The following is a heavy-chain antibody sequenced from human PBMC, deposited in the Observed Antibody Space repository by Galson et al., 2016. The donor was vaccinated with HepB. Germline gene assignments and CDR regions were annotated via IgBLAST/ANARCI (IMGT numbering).Heavy chain of an antibody. D-gene: IGHD1-26*01. CDR2: IFWNDEE. Sequence: PALVKPTQTLTLTCTVSGFSLSSARMGVSWIRQPPGKALEWLAQIFWNDEESYSTSLKSRLTISKDTSKNQVVFSMTNMDPVDTATYYCARIHLNALSGRPDAFDVWGQGKVVIVSS. CDR3: ARIHLNALSGRPDAFDV. J-gene: IGHJ3*01. CDR1: GFSLSSARMG. V-gene: IGHV2-26*02.